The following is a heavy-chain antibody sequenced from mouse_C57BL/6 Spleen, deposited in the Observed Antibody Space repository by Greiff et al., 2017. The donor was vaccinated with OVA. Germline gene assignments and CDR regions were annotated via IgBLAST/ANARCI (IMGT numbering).Heavy chain of an antibody. J-gene: IGHJ4*01. V-gene: IGHV6-6*01. CDR1: GFTFSDAW. CDR2: IRNKANNHAT. D-gene: IGHD2-4*01. CDR3: TRTTYDYDDEGYAMDY. Sequence: VQLKQSGGGLVQPGGSMKLSCAASGFTFSDAWMDWVRQSPEKGLEWVAEIRNKANNHATYYAESVKGRFTISRDDSKSSVYLQMNSLRAEDTGIYYCTRTTYDYDDEGYAMDYWGQGTSVTVSS.